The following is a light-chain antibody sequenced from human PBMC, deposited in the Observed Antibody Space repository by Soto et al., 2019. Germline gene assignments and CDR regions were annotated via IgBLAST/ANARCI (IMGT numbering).Light chain of an antibody. Sequence: DIQMTQSPSTLSASVGDRVTITCRASQTISSSLAWYQHKPGKAPKLLIFDATTLQSGVPSRFSGSGFGTELTLTITGLQPDDFATYYCQQHNDYTPVTFGQGTKLEIK. CDR1: QTISSS. CDR3: QQHNDYTPVT. V-gene: IGKV1-5*01. CDR2: DAT. J-gene: IGKJ2*01.